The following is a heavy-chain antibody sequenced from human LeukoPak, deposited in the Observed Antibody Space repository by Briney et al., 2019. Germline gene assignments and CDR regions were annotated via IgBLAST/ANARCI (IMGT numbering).Heavy chain of an antibody. Sequence: PGGSLRLSCAAAGFTFSTYWMHWVRQVPGKGLVWVSRINSDGRTTGYADSVKGRFTISRDNAKNTLYLQMNSLRVEDTAVYYCASGETTAFDYWGQGTLVTVSS. CDR3: ASGETTAFDY. CDR1: GFTFSTYW. J-gene: IGHJ4*02. CDR2: INSDGRTT. V-gene: IGHV3-74*01. D-gene: IGHD4-11*01.